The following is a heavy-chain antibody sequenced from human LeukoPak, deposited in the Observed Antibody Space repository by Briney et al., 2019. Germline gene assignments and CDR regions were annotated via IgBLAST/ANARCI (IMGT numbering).Heavy chain of an antibody. V-gene: IGHV1-3*01. J-gene: IGHJ4*02. Sequence: ASVKVSCKASGYTFTSYAMHWVRQAPGQRLEWMGWINAGNGNTKYSQKFQGRVTITGDTSASTAYMELSSLRSEDTAVYYCARVAGRWGTTVTSLPFDYWGQGTLVTVSS. CDR3: ARVAGRWGTTVTSLPFDY. CDR1: GYTFTSYA. D-gene: IGHD4-17*01. CDR2: INAGNGNT.